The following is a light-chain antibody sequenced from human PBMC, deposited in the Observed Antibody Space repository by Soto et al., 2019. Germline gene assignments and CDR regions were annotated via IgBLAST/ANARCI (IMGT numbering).Light chain of an antibody. J-gene: IGLJ3*02. V-gene: IGLV2-14*01. CDR2: QVS. Sequence: QYALTQPASVSGSPGQSITISCTGTTSDVGAYNYVSWYQQHPGRAPKLLIYQVSYRPSGVSNRFSGSKSGNTAYLTISGLQAEDEADYYCSSFTTITTWVFGGGTKLTVL. CDR1: TSDVGAYNY. CDR3: SSFTTITTWV.